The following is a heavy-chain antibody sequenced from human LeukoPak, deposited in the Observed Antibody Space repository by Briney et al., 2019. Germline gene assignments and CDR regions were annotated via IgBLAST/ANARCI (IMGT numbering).Heavy chain of an antibody. V-gene: IGHV4-38-2*02. Sequence: SETLSPTCTVAGYSISSGYYWAWIRQPPGKGLEWIGSIYHSGSTYYKPTLKSRVTISVDTSKNEFSLKLTSVTATDTAVYFCARVILYQRGDNWFDPWGQGTLVTVSS. CDR3: ARVILYQRGDNWFDP. D-gene: IGHD2-8*01. J-gene: IGHJ5*02. CDR1: GYSISSGYY. CDR2: IYHSGST.